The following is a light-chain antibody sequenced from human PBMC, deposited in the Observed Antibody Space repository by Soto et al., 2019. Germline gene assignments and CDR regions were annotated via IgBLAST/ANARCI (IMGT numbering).Light chain of an antibody. CDR3: SSYTSSNTLV. Sequence: QSALTQPASVSGSLGQSITISCTGTRTDIGGYNYVSWYQQYPGKAPKLVICEVTSRPSGISDRFSGSKSGNTASLTISGLQAEDAADYYCSSYTSSNTLVFGGGTKLTVL. CDR2: EVT. J-gene: IGLJ2*01. V-gene: IGLV2-14*01. CDR1: RTDIGGYNY.